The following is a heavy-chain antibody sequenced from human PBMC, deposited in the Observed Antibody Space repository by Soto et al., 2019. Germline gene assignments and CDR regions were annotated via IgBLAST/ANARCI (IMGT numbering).Heavy chain of an antibody. CDR3: ATASFVRRGGYASTHYSYYYGMDV. CDR2: IDPSDSYT. J-gene: IGHJ6*02. D-gene: IGHD5-12*01. Sequence: GESLKISCKGSGDSFTIYLISWGRQMPGKGLEWMGRIDPSDSYTNYSPSFQGHVTISADKTISTAYLQWSTLKASDTAMYYCATASFVRRGGYASTHYSYYYGMDVWGQGTTVTVSS. V-gene: IGHV5-10-1*01. CDR1: GDSFTIYL.